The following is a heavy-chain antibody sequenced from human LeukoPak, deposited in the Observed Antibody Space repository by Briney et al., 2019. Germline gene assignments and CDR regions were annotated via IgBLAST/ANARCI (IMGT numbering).Heavy chain of an antibody. J-gene: IGHJ4*02. CDR3: ARGGFGELFEFDY. V-gene: IGHV4-39*07. CDR1: GGSISSSSYY. D-gene: IGHD3-10*01. CDR2: IYYSGST. Sequence: TSETLSLTCTVSGGSISSSSYYWGWIRQPPGKGLEWIGSIYYSGSTYYNPSLKSRVTISVDTSKNQFSLKLSSVTAADTAVYYCARGGFGELFEFDYWGQGTLVTVSS.